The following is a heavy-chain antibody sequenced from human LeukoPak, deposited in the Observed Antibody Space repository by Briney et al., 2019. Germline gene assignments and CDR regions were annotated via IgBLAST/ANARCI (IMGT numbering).Heavy chain of an antibody. Sequence: PSETLSLTCAVYGGSFSGYYWSWIRQPPGKGLEWIGEINHSGSTNYNPSLKSRVTISVDTSKNQFSLKLSSVTAADTAVYYCANVDTAMVTGVDYWGQGTLVTVSS. CDR3: ANVDTAMVTGVDY. CDR2: INHSGST. V-gene: IGHV4-34*01. J-gene: IGHJ4*02. CDR1: GGSFSGYY. D-gene: IGHD5-18*01.